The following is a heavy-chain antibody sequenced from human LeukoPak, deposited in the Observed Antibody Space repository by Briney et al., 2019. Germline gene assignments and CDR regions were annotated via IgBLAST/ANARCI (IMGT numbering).Heavy chain of an antibody. J-gene: IGHJ5*02. CDR3: ARGLLYWFDP. CDR2: MNPNSGNT. D-gene: IGHD1-26*01. V-gene: IGHV1-8*02. Sequence: ASVKVSCKASGYTFTGYYMHWVRQATGQGLEWMGWMNPNSGNTGYAQKFQGRVTMTRNTSISTAYMELSSLRSEDTAVYYCARGLLYWFDPWGQGTLVTVSS. CDR1: GYTFTGYY.